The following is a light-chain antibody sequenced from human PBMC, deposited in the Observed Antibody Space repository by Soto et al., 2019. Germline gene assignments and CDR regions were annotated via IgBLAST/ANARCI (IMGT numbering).Light chain of an antibody. CDR2: GAY. CDR3: LQTSSFPRS. V-gene: IGKV1-12*01. J-gene: IGKJ4*01. CDR1: QDISSW. Sequence: IQMTQSPSSVSASVGDRVTITCRASQDISSWLGWYQQKPGKAPKLLIYGAYTLQSGVPSRFSGSGSGTEFTLTISSLQPEDFATYYCLQTSSFPRSFGGGTKVDIK.